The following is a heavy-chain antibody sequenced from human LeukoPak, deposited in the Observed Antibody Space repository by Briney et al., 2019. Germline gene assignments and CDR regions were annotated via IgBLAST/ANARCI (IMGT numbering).Heavy chain of an antibody. CDR3: ARGEEAAAENWFDP. Sequence: SETLSLTCTVSGGSIRSSSYYWGWIRQPPGKGLEWIGSIYYSGSTYYNPSLKSRVTISVDTSKNQFSLKLSSVTAADTAVYYCARGEEAAAENWFDPWGQGTLVTVSS. J-gene: IGHJ5*02. CDR2: IYYSGST. D-gene: IGHD6-13*01. V-gene: IGHV4-39*07. CDR1: GGSIRSSSYY.